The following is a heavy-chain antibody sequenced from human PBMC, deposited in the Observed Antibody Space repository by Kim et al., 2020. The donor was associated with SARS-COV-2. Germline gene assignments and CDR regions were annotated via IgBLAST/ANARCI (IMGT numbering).Heavy chain of an antibody. Sequence: GESLKISCKGSGYSFTSYWIGWVRQMPGKGLEWMGIIYPGDSDTRYSPSFQGQVTISADKSISTAYLQWSSLKASDTAMYYCARSHSGYPPDYYYYGMDVWGQGTTVTVSS. CDR3: ARSHSGYPPDYYYYGMDV. CDR2: IYPGDSDT. V-gene: IGHV5-51*01. D-gene: IGHD5-12*01. J-gene: IGHJ6*02. CDR1: GYSFTSYW.